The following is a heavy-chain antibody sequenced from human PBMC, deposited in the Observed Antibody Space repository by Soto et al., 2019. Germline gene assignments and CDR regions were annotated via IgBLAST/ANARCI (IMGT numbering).Heavy chain of an antibody. V-gene: IGHV3-43*01. CDR2: ISWDGGST. CDR3: AKITYYYDSSGYDAFDI. CDR1: GFTFDDYT. Sequence: GGSLRLSCAASGFTFDDYTMHWVRQAPGKGLEWVSLISWDGGSTYFADSVKGRFTISRDNSKNSLYLQMNSLRTEDTALYYCAKITYYYDSSGYDAFDIWGQGTMVT. J-gene: IGHJ3*02. D-gene: IGHD3-22*01.